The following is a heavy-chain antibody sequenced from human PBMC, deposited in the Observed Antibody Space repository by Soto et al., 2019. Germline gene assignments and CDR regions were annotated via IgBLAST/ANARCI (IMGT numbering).Heavy chain of an antibody. Sequence: GGSLRLSCAASGFTFSTYGMTWVRQAPGKGLEWVSGISGSGGSTHYADSVKGRFSISRDNSKNTLYLQMNSLRAEDTAVYYCAKGAYYDFWNGWGSWFDPWGQGTRVTVSS. V-gene: IGHV3-23*01. CDR2: ISGSGGST. CDR3: AKGAYYDFWNGWGSWFDP. J-gene: IGHJ5*02. CDR1: GFTFSTYG. D-gene: IGHD3-3*01.